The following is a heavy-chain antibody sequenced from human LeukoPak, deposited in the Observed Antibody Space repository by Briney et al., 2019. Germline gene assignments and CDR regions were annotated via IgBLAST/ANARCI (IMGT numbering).Heavy chain of an antibody. V-gene: IGHV3-48*01. D-gene: IGHD6-19*01. CDR2: ISSSSSAI. CDR3: ARDGIAVADYYFDY. CDR1: GFTFSSYS. J-gene: IGHJ4*02. Sequence: GGSLRLSCAASGFTFSSYSMNWVRQAPGKGLEWVSYISSSSSAIYYADSVKGRFTISRDNSKNTLYLQMNSLRAEDTAVYYCARDGIAVADYYFDYWGQGTLVTVSS.